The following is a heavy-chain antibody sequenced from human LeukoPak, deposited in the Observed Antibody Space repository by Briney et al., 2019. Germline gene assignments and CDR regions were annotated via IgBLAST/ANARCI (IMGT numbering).Heavy chain of an antibody. Sequence: SETLSLTCAVSGGSISSSNWWSWVRQPPGKGLEWIGEIYHSGSTNYNPSLKSRVTISVDKSKNQFSLKLSSVTAADTAVYYCARKAVAGPWYFDLWGRGTLVTVSS. D-gene: IGHD6-19*01. CDR1: GGSISSSNW. V-gene: IGHV4-4*02. CDR3: ARKAVAGPWYFDL. J-gene: IGHJ2*01. CDR2: IYHSGST.